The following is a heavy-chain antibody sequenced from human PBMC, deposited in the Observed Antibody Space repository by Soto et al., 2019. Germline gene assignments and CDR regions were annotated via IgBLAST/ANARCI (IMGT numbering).Heavy chain of an antibody. D-gene: IGHD5-12*01. CDR2: XSXLXXX. V-gene: IGHV4-30-2*06. Sequence: PSETLSLTCTVSGASISYGGFSWSWIRQSPGKGXEXIGXXSXLXXXYXXXXFKSRLTMSIDRTRNQFSLKLSSVTAADMAVYYCARGGGYDSFDYWGQGVLVTVSS. J-gene: IGHJ4*02. CDR1: GASISYGGFS. CDR3: ARGGGYDSFDY.